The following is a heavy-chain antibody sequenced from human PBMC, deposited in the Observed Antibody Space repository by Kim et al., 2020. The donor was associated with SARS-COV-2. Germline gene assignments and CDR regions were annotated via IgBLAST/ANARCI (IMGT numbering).Heavy chain of an antibody. J-gene: IGHJ4*02. D-gene: IGHD5-12*01. CDR1: GGSISTSSYY. Sequence: SETLSLTCTVSGGSISTSSYYWGWIRQPPGKGLEWIGSMYSSGNTYYNPSLKSRVTISIDTSRNQFSLRLTSVTAADTAVYYCARQLDIAYDGGLDYWGQGTLVTVSS. V-gene: IGHV4-39*01. CDR2: MYSSGNT. CDR3: ARQLDIAYDGGLDY.